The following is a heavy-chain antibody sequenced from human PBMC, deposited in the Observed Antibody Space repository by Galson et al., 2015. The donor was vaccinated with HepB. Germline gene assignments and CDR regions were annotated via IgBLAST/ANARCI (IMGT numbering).Heavy chain of an antibody. CDR2: INAGNGNT. CDR1: GYTFTSYA. CDR3: ARNYYDNSGYYQLPGGY. V-gene: IGHV1-3*01. D-gene: IGHD3-22*01. Sequence: SVKVSCKASGYTFTSYAMHWVRQAPGQRLEWMGWINAGNGNTKYSQKFQGRVTITRDTSASTAYMELSSLRSEDTAVYYCARNYYDNSGYYQLPGGYWGQGTLVTVSS. J-gene: IGHJ4*02.